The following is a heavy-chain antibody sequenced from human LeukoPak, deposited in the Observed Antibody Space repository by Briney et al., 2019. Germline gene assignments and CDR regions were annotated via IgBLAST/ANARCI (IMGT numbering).Heavy chain of an antibody. D-gene: IGHD3-10*01. J-gene: IGHJ4*02. Sequence: GGSLRLSCAASGFTFSSYWVSWVRQAPGKGLEWVANIKQDGSEKYYVDSVKGRFTISRDNAKNSLYLQMNSLRAEDTAVYYCGQSGSGSYVDYWGQGTLVTVSS. CDR1: GFTFSSYW. CDR2: IKQDGSEK. CDR3: GQSGSGSYVDY. V-gene: IGHV3-7*01.